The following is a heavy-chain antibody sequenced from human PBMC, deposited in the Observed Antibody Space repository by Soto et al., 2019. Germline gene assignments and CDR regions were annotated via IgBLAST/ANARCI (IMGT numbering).Heavy chain of an antibody. V-gene: IGHV1-18*04. D-gene: IGHD3-22*01. CDR3: ARDLGYYDSSDNYYYYGMDV. CDR1: GYTFTSYG. CDR2: ISAYNGNT. J-gene: IGHJ6*02. Sequence: ASVKVSCKASGYTFTSYGISWVLQAPGQGLEWMGWISAYNGNTNYAQKLQGRVTMTTDTSTSTAYMELRSLRSDDTAVYYCARDLGYYDSSDNYYYYGMDVWGQGTTVTV.